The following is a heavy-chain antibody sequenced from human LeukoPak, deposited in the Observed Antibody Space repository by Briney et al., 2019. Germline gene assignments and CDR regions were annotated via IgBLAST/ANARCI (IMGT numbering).Heavy chain of an antibody. Sequence: GGSLRLSCVASGFTFSNYAMSWVRQAPGKGLEWVSGISSSGGSTDYADSVKGRFTISRDNSKKTLYLQMNSLRAEDTAVHYCAKRDDYLGWFDPWGQGTLVTVSS. CDR2: ISSSGGST. CDR1: GFTFSNYA. J-gene: IGHJ5*02. CDR3: AKRDDYLGWFDP. V-gene: IGHV3-23*01. D-gene: IGHD3-16*01.